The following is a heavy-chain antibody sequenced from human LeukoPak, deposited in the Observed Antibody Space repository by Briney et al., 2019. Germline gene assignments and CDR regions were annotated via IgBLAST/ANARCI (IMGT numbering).Heavy chain of an antibody. CDR2: ISSTSAYI. D-gene: IGHD6-19*01. CDR3: ARVAVAGPTGWFDS. V-gene: IGHV3-21*01. Sequence: PGGSLRLSCAASGFALRSYTVTWVRQAPGKGLEWVSSISSTSAYIYYAESVKGRFSISRDNVDNVVHLQMSSLRNEDTAFYYCARVAVAGPTGWFDSWGQGTLVTVSS. CDR1: GFALRSYT. J-gene: IGHJ5*01.